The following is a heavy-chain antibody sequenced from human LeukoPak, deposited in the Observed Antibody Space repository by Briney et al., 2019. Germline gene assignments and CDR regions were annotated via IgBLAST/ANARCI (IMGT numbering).Heavy chain of an antibody. J-gene: IGHJ4*02. CDR3: ARDDEASGSGRKFDF. CDR2: INHSGST. CDR1: GGSFSGYY. V-gene: IGHV4-34*01. D-gene: IGHD3-10*01. Sequence: SETLSLTCAVYGGSFSGYYWSWIRQPPGKGLDWIGEINHSGSTKYNPSLKSRVTISRDTSGNQFSLKLSSVTAADTAVYYCARDDEASGSGRKFDFWGQGTLVTVSS.